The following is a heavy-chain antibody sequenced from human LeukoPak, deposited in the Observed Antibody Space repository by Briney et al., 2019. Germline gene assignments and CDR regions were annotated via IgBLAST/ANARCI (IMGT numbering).Heavy chain of an antibody. Sequence: GASVKVSCKASGYTFTSYDINWVRQATGQGLEWMGWMNPNSGNTGYAQKFQGRVTMTRNTSISTAYMELSSLRSEDTAVYYCARVPAAPGYYYYMDVRGKGTTVTVSS. D-gene: IGHD2-15*01. V-gene: IGHV1-8*01. CDR2: MNPNSGNT. CDR1: GYTFTSYD. CDR3: ARVPAAPGYYYYMDV. J-gene: IGHJ6*03.